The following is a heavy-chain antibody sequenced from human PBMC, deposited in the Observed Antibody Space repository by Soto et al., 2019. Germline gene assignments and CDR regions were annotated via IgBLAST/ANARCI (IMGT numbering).Heavy chain of an antibody. V-gene: IGHV3-30-3*01. Sequence: PGGSLILSCAASGFTLSSYALHWGRQAPGKGLEWVAVILDDGSNKYYADSVKGRFTISRDNSKNTLYLQMNSLRAEDTGVYYCARGGDCRSISCSGYGMDGWGQGTTVTV. CDR1: GFTLSSYA. CDR2: ILDDGSNK. D-gene: IGHD2-2*01. J-gene: IGHJ6*02. CDR3: ARGGDCRSISCSGYGMDG.